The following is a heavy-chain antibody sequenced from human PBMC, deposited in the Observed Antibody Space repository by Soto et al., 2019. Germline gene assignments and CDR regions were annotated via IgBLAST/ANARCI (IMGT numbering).Heavy chain of an antibody. J-gene: IGHJ5*02. Sequence: QITLRESGPTRVRPTQPLTLTCSFSGFSLSSSGVGVGWIRQPPGRAPEWLVIIYWDDDKRYSPSLKTRLTITKDTSKNQVVLTMTNMDPADTGTYYCAHIPNYYQYDWFDPWGQGTLVSVSS. CDR2: IYWDDDK. CDR1: GFSLSSSGVG. D-gene: IGHD3-16*01. V-gene: IGHV2-5*02. CDR3: AHIPNYYQYDWFDP.